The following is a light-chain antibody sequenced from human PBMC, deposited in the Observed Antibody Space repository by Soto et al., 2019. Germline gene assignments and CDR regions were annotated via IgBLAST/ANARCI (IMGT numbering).Light chain of an antibody. CDR1: QSVSNSY. J-gene: IGKJ4*01. Sequence: EIVLTQSPGTLSLSPGERATLSCRASQSVSNSYLAWYQHKPGQAPRLLIYGASSRATGIPDRFSGSGSGTDFTLTISRLEPADFAVYYCQQYGSSPLTFGGGTKVAIK. V-gene: IGKV3-20*01. CDR2: GAS. CDR3: QQYGSSPLT.